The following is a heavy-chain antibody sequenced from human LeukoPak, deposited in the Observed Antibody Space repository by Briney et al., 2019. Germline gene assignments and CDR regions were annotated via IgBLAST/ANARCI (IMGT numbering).Heavy chain of an antibody. D-gene: IGHD1-26*01. J-gene: IGHJ4*02. V-gene: IGHV3-23*01. CDR3: AKDNGRYEFDY. CDR2: ISGSGRST. CDR1: GFSFSVYA. Sequence: PGGSLRLSCTASGFSFSVYAMSWVRQAPGKGLEWVSGISGSGRSTYYADSMKGRFTISRDNSKNTLYLQANSLRSEDTAVYYCAKDNGRYEFDYWGQGTLVTVSS.